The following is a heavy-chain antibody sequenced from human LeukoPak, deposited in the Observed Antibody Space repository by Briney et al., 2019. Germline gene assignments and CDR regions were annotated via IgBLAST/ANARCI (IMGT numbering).Heavy chain of an antibody. CDR2: ISAYNGNT. CDR1: GYTFTSYG. CDR3: ARASSGTTGYFDL. Sequence: GASVKVSCKASGYTFTSYGISWVRQAPGQGLEWMGWISAYNGNTNYAQKFQGRVTITADESTSTAYMELSSLRSEDTAVYYCARASSGTTGYFDLWGRGTLVTVSS. J-gene: IGHJ2*01. D-gene: IGHD2/OR15-2a*01. V-gene: IGHV1-18*01.